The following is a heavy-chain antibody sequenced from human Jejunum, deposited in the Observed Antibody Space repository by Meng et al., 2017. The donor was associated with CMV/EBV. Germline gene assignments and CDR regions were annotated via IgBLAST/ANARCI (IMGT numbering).Heavy chain of an antibody. V-gene: IGHV4-39*07. Sequence: QRPRQKTGQESVKPSETLSGTCGVSGGSISSNRDYGAWIGQSPGKGLEWIGSIYTSGSTHYNPTLKSRVTMSVDTSKNQFSLKLSSVNAADTAVYYCARENSGYDYWGQGTLVTVSS. CDR1: GGSISSNRDY. CDR3: ARENSGYDY. D-gene: IGHD5-12*01. CDR2: IYTSGST. J-gene: IGHJ4*02.